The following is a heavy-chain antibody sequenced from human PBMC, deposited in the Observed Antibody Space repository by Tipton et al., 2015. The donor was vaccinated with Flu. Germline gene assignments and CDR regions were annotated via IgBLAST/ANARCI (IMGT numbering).Heavy chain of an antibody. CDR2: VYYTGST. V-gene: IGHV4-59*01. J-gene: IGHJ4*02. Sequence: TLSLTCTVSGGSIRGYYWNWIRQFPGKGLEWIGFVYYTGSTNYKSSLKSRVTISTDTSTNQVSLKMNSVIAADTAVYYCARGPPGPSIRAYYFDIWGQGALVTFSS. D-gene: IGHD2-21*01. CDR1: GGSIRGYY. CDR3: ARGPPGPSIRAYYFDI.